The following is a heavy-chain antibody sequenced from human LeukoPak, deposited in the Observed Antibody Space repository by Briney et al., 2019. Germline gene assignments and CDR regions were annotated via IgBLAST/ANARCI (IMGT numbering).Heavy chain of an antibody. Sequence: PGGSLRLSCAASGFTFSSYSMNWVRQAPEKGLEWVSYISGSGSTKYYADSVKGRFTISRDNAENSLYLQMNSLRAEDTAVYYCARDTPGGQWLYPLDYWGQGTWSPSPQ. CDR2: ISGSGSTK. J-gene: IGHJ4*02. V-gene: IGHV3-48*01. CDR3: ARDTPGGQWLYPLDY. D-gene: IGHD6-19*01. CDR1: GFTFSSYS.